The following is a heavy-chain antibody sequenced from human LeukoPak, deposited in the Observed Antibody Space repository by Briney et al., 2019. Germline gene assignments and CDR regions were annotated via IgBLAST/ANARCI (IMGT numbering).Heavy chain of an antibody. CDR2: ISSDGSSA. CDR3: ARDWMIAVAGTRSFDY. CDR1: GFTFSTYW. V-gene: IGHV3-74*03. Sequence: GGSLRLSCAASGFTFSTYWMHWVRQAPGKGLVWVSRISSDGSSAAYAASVRGRFTISRDNAQNTLYLQMNSLRAEDTAVYYCARDWMIAVAGTRSFDYWGQGTLVTVSS. J-gene: IGHJ4*02. D-gene: IGHD6-19*01.